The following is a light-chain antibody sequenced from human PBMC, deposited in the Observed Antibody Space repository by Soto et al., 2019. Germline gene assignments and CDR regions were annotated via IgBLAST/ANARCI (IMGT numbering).Light chain of an antibody. CDR1: QGISNY. CDR2: AAS. CDR3: QKYNSAPWT. Sequence: DIQMTQSPSSLSASVGDRVTITCRASQGISNYLAWYQQKPGKVPKLLIYAASTLQSGVPSRFSGSGSGTEFTLTITRLQPQDLATYYCQKYNSAPWTFGQGTTVEIK. J-gene: IGKJ1*01. V-gene: IGKV1-27*01.